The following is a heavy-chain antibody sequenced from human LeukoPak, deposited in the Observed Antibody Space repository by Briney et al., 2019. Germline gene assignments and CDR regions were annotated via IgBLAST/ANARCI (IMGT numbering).Heavy chain of an antibody. CDR3: ARGTSGGYFDY. V-gene: IGHV3-21*01. J-gene: IGHJ4*02. CDR2: ILSDSSYI. D-gene: IGHD1-26*01. Sequence: GGSLRLSCAASGFSFSSYSMNWVRQAPGRGLEWVSAILSDSSYIYYADSVKGRFTISRDNAKNSLYLQMNSLRAEDTAVYYCARGTSGGYFDYWGQGTLVTVSS. CDR1: GFSFSSYS.